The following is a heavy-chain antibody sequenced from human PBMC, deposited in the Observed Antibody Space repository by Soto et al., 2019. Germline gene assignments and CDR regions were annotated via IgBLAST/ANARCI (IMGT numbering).Heavy chain of an antibody. Sequence: SETLSLTCAVYGGSFSGYYWTWIRQPPGTGLEWIGEVNHSGSTNYNPSLKSRVTISVDTSKNQFSLKLTSVTAADTAVYYCARDKITGLFDYWGQGTQVTVSS. CDR2: VNHSGST. CDR1: GGSFSGYY. D-gene: IGHD2-8*02. V-gene: IGHV4-34*01. J-gene: IGHJ4*02. CDR3: ARDKITGLFDY.